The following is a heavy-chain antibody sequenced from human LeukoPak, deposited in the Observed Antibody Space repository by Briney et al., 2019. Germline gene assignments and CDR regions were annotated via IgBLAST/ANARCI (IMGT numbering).Heavy chain of an antibody. Sequence: GGSLRLSCAASGFTFSSYGMHWVRQAPGKGLERVAVISYDGSNKYYADSVKGRFTIPRDNSKNTLYLQMNSLRAEDTAVYYCAKDGLHHSNGPGWGMDVWGQGTTVTVSS. CDR1: GFTFSSYG. CDR2: ISYDGSNK. V-gene: IGHV3-30*18. D-gene: IGHD3-22*01. CDR3: AKDGLHHSNGPGWGMDV. J-gene: IGHJ6*02.